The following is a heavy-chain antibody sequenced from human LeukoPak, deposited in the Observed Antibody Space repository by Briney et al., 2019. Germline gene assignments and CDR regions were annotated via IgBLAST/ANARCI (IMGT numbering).Heavy chain of an antibody. Sequence: GASVKVSCKASGYTFTSYYMHWVRQAPGQGLEWMGIINPSGGSTSYAQKFQGRVTMTRDTPTSTVYMELSSLRSEDTAVYYCATLYSGSYSFDYWGQGTLVTVSS. J-gene: IGHJ4*02. CDR2: INPSGGST. V-gene: IGHV1-46*01. CDR1: GYTFTSYY. D-gene: IGHD1-26*01. CDR3: ATLYSGSYSFDY.